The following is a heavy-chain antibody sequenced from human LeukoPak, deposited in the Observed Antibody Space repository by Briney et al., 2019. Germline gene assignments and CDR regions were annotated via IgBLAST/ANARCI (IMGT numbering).Heavy chain of an antibody. Sequence: GGSLRLSCAASGFTFSTYSMHWVRQAPGRGLVWVSYIKPDGSDTTYADSVKGRFTISRDNAKNTLYLQMNSLRAEDTAVYYCARDKDWLLYDYWGQGTLVTVSS. CDR1: GFTFSTYS. CDR3: ARDKDWLLYDY. CDR2: IKPDGSDT. V-gene: IGHV3-74*03. J-gene: IGHJ4*02. D-gene: IGHD3/OR15-3a*01.